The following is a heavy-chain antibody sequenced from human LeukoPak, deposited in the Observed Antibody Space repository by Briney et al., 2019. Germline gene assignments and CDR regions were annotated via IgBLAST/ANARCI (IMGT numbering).Heavy chain of an antibody. Sequence: PGGSLRLSRAASGFTVSSNYMSWVRQAPGKGLEWVSVIYSGGSTYYADSVKGRFTISRDNSKNTLYLQMNSLRAEDTAVYYCARVVHLAFGYFDYWGQGTLVTVSS. CDR2: IYSGGST. V-gene: IGHV3-53*01. CDR3: ARVVHLAFGYFDY. J-gene: IGHJ4*02. CDR1: GFTVSSNY. D-gene: IGHD3-10*01.